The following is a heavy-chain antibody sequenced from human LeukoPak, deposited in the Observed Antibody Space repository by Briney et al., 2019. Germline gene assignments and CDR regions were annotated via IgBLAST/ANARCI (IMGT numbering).Heavy chain of an antibody. D-gene: IGHD3-9*01. CDR3: ARVGYFDWLLSRYYGMDV. CDR1: GGSISSYY. CDR2: IYYSGST. V-gene: IGHV4-59*01. J-gene: IGHJ6*02. Sequence: ETLSLTCTVSGGSISSYYWSWIRQPPGKGLEWIGYIYYSGSTNYNPPLESRVTISVDTSKNQFSLKLSSVTAADTAVYYCARVGYFDWLLSRYYGMDVWGQGTTVTVSS.